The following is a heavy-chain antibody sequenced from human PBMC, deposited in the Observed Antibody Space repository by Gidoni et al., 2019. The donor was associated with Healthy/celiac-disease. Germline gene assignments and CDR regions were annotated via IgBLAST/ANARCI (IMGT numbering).Heavy chain of an antibody. J-gene: IGHJ4*02. V-gene: IGHV1-46*03. D-gene: IGHD3-22*01. Sequence: QVQLVQSGAEVKKPGASVKVSCKASGYTFTSYYMHWVRQAPGQGLEWMGIINPSGGSTSYAQKFQGRVNMTRDTSKSTVNMELSRLRSEDTDVYYCARDRPEGYYDRSGESYWGQGTMVTVSS. CDR3: ARDRPEGYYDRSGESY. CDR2: INPSGGST. CDR1: GYTFTSYY.